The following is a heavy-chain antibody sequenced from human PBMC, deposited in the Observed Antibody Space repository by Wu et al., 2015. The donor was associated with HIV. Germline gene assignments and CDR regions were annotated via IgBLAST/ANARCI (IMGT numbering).Heavy chain of an antibody. CDR1: GYTFTSYG. V-gene: IGHV1-18*01. D-gene: IGHD2-2*01. Sequence: QVQLVQSGAEVKKPGASVKVSCKASGYTFTSYGISWVRQAPGQGLEWMGWISAYNGNTNYAQKLQGRVTMTTDTSTSTAYMELRSLRSDDTAVYYCARDGVLHCSSTSCYEDYYYGMDVWGQGDHGSPVSS. CDR2: ISAYNGNT. CDR3: ARDGVLHCSSTSCYEDYYYGMDV. J-gene: IGHJ6*02.